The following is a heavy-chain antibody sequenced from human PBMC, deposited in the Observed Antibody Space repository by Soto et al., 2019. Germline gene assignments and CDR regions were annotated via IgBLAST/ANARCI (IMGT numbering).Heavy chain of an antibody. CDR1: GYTFTSYD. CDR2: MNPNSGNT. J-gene: IGHJ4*02. Sequence: ASVKVSCKASGYTFTSYDINWVRQATGQGLEWMGWMNPNSGNTGYAQKFQGRVTMTRNTSISTAYMELSCLRSEDTAVYYCARGSYSSSSFYYFDYWGQGTLVTVSS. CDR3: ARGSYSSSSFYYFDY. D-gene: IGHD6-6*01. V-gene: IGHV1-8*01.